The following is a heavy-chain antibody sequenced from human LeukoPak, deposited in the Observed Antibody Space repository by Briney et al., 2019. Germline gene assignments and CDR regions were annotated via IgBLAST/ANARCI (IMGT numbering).Heavy chain of an antibody. CDR1: GFTFTNYW. CDR2: VNPAGISK. J-gene: IGHJ4*02. CDR3: TRERWLQPDY. D-gene: IGHD5-24*01. Sequence: PGGSLRLSCAASGFTFTNYWMSWVRQAPGKGLEWVANVNPAGISKYYVDSVKGRFTISRDNVKSSLYLEMNSLRVEDTAVYYCTRERWLQPDYWGQGTLVAVSS. V-gene: IGHV3-7*01.